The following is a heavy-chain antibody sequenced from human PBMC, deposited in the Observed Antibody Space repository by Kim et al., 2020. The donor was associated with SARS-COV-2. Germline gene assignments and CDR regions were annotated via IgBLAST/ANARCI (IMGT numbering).Heavy chain of an antibody. CDR3: ARVDGYSGYDHGYNWFDP. V-gene: IGHV4-59*01. CDR1: GGSISSYY. J-gene: IGHJ5*02. CDR2: IYYSGST. D-gene: IGHD5-12*01. Sequence: SETLSLTCTVSGGSISSYYWSWIRQPPGKGLEWIGYIYYSGSTNYNPSLKSRVTISVDTSKNQFSLKLSSVTAADTAVYYCARVDGYSGYDHGYNWFDPWGQGTLVTVSS.